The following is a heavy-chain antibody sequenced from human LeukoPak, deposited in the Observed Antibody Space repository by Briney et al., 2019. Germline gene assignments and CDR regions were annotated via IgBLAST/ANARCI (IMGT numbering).Heavy chain of an antibody. CDR2: ISYDGTNK. J-gene: IGHJ4*02. D-gene: IGHD2/OR15-2a*01. CDR1: GFIFSSYG. V-gene: IGHV3-30*18. CDR3: AKALDYWYFDY. Sequence: GGSLRLSCAASGFIFSSYGMHWVRQAPGKGLEWVSVISYDGTNKYYADSVKGRFTISRDNSKNTLYLQVNSLRAEDTAVYYCAKALDYWYFDYWGQGTLVTVSS.